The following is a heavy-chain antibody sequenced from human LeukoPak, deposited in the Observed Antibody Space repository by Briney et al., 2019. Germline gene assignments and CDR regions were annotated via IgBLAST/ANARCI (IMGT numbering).Heavy chain of an antibody. Sequence: SETLSLTCTVSGGSISSYYWSWIRQPPGKGLEWIGYINYSGSTNNNPSLESRVTMSVDASKSQVSLKVTSVTAADTAVYYCARGKTSTRYWYFDLWGRGTLVSVSS. V-gene: IGHV4-59*01. CDR2: INYSGST. CDR3: ARGKTSTRYWYFDL. D-gene: IGHD2-15*01. J-gene: IGHJ2*01. CDR1: GGSISSYY.